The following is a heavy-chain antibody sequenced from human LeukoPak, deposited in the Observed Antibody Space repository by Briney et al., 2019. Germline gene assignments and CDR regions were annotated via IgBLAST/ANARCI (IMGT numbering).Heavy chain of an antibody. V-gene: IGHV4-39*07. CDR2: IYYSGSS. J-gene: IGHJ4*02. D-gene: IGHD2-8*01. CDR3: ARGAQYCTNGVCYASGWYSDY. Sequence: SETLSLTCTVSGGSIFTSSYYWGWIRQPPGKGLEWIGTIYYSGSSYYNPSLKSRVTISVDTSKNQFSLKLSSVTAADTAVYYCARGAQYCTNGVCYASGWYSDYWGQGTLVTVSS. CDR1: GGSIFTSSYY.